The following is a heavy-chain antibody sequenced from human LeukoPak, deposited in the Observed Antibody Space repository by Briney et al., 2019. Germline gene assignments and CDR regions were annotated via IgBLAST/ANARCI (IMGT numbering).Heavy chain of an antibody. D-gene: IGHD2-15*01. CDR1: GFTVSSNY. CDR2: IYSGGST. CDR3: AVVAAMRARDAFDI. Sequence: GGSERLSCAASGFTVSSNYMSWVRQAPGKGLEWVSVIYSGGSTYYADSVKGRFTISRDNSKNTLYLQMNSLRAEDTAAYYCAVVAAMRARDAFDIWGQGTMVTVSS. V-gene: IGHV3-53*01. J-gene: IGHJ3*02.